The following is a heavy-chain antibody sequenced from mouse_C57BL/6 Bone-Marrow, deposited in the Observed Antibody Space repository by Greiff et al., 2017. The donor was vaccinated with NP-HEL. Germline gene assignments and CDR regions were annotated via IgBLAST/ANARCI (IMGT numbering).Heavy chain of an antibody. CDR2: IDPSDSYT. D-gene: IGHD2-2*01. CDR3: ARVSTMVKWFAD. Sequence: VQLQQPGAELVRPGTSVKLSCKASGYTFTSYWLHWVKQRPGQGLEWIGVIDPSDSYTNYNQKFKGKATLTVDTSSSTAYMQLSSLTSEDSAVYDGARVSTMVKWFADWGQGTLVTVSA. J-gene: IGHJ3*01. CDR1: GYTFTSYW. V-gene: IGHV1-59*01.